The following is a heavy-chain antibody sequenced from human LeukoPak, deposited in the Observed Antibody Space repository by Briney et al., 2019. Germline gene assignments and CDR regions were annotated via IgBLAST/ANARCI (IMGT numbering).Heavy chain of an antibody. CDR1: GGTFSSYA. CDR3: ATDLPPYYYVRGTPFDI. Sequence: ASVKVSCKASGGTFSSYAISWVRQAPGQGLEWMGGIIPIFGTANYAQKFQGRVTMTEDTSTDTAYMELSSLRSEDTAVYYCATDLPPYYYVRGTPFDIWGQGTMVTVSS. D-gene: IGHD3-10*02. V-gene: IGHV1-69*06. J-gene: IGHJ3*02. CDR2: IIPIFGTA.